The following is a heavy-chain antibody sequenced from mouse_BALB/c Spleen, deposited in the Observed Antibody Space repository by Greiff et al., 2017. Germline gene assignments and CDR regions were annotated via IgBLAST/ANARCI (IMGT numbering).Heavy chain of an antibody. Sequence: EVKLVESGGGLVQPGGSRKLSCAASGFTFSSFGMHWVRQAPEKGLEWVAYISSGSSTIYYADTVKCRFTISRDNPKNTLFLQMTSLRSEDTAMYYCARMDYRYDWYFDVWGAGTTVTVSS. CDR2: ISSGSSTI. CDR3: ARMDYRYDWYFDV. J-gene: IGHJ1*01. CDR1: GFTFSSFG. D-gene: IGHD2-14*01. V-gene: IGHV5-17*02.